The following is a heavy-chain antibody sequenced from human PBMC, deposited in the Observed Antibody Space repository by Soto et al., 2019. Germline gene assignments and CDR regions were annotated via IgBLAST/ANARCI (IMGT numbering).Heavy chain of an antibody. D-gene: IGHD3-22*01. J-gene: IGHJ4*02. Sequence: PERASETLSLTCTVSGGSISSYYWSWIRQPAGKGLEWIGRIYTSGSTNYNPSLKSRVTMSVDTSKNQFSLKLSSVTAADTAVYYCARDYYDSSGYYFDYWGQGTLVTVSS. CDR1: GGSISSYY. CDR3: ARDYYDSSGYYFDY. CDR2: IYTSGST. V-gene: IGHV4-4*07.